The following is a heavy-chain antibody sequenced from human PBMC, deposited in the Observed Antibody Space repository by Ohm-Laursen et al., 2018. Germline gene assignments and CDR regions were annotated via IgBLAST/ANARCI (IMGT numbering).Heavy chain of an antibody. Sequence: GSLRLSCAASGFTFSTYAMSWVRQAPGKGLEWVSGISGGGGTTYYADSVKGRFTISRDNSKNTLYLQMNSLRAEDTAVYYCASVAIWFGESFDYWGQGTLVTVSS. D-gene: IGHD3-10*01. CDR2: ISGGGGTT. V-gene: IGHV3-23*01. CDR1: GFTFSTYA. J-gene: IGHJ4*02. CDR3: ASVAIWFGESFDY.